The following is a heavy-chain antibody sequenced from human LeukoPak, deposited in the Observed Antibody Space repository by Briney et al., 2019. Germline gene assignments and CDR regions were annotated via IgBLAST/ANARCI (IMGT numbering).Heavy chain of an antibody. CDR2: IYYSGST. D-gene: IGHD3-22*01. CDR3: ARDRGYYDSSGYSRAFDI. V-gene: IGHV4-61*01. CDR1: GGSISSGPYF. Sequence: SETLSLTCSVSGGSISSGPYFWSWIRQPPGKGLEWIGYIYYSGSTNYNPSLKSRVTISVDTSKNQFSLKLSSVTAADTAVYYCARDRGYYDSSGYSRAFDIWGQGTMVTVSS. J-gene: IGHJ3*02.